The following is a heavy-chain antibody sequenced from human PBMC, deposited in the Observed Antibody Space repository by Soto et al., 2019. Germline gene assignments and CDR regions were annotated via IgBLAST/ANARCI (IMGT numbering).Heavy chain of an antibody. D-gene: IGHD2-15*01. J-gene: IGHJ4*01. CDR1: GFTFSSYW. CDR3: VRTSLVVAAATREDY. V-gene: IGHV3-74*01. CDR2: INSDGSST. Sequence: EVQLVESGGGLVQPGGSLRLSCAASGFTFSSYWMHWVRQAPGKGLVWVSRINSDGSSTSYADSVKGRFTISRDNAKNTLYLQMHSLRAEDPAVYYCVRTSLVVAAATREDYWGHGTLVTVSS.